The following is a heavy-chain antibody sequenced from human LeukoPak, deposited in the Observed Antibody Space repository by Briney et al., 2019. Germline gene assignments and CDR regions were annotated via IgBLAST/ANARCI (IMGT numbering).Heavy chain of an antibody. CDR2: ISSSSSTI. Sequence: GGSLRLSCAASGFTFSSYSMNWVRQAPGKGLEWVSYISSSSSTIYYADSVKGRFTISRDNAKNSLYLQMNSLRAEDTAVYYCARDRGIAAAGYYFDYWGQGTLVTVSS. J-gene: IGHJ4*02. CDR1: GFTFSSYS. D-gene: IGHD6-13*01. CDR3: ARDRGIAAAGYYFDY. V-gene: IGHV3-48*01.